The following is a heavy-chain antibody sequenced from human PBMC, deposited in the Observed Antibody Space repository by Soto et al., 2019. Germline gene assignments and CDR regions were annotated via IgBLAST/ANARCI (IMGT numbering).Heavy chain of an antibody. CDR3: ARLRGRQSKDGYNSL. CDR2: IIPIFGTA. V-gene: IGHV1-69*13. CDR1: GGTFSSYA. Sequence: ASVKCSFKASGGTFSSYAISWVRQAPGQGLECMGGIIPIFGTANYAQKFQGRVTITADEYTSQAYMELSRLRSEETAVYYCARLRGRQSKDGYNSLWGQLTLVTVSS. D-gene: IGHD5-12*01. J-gene: IGHJ4*02.